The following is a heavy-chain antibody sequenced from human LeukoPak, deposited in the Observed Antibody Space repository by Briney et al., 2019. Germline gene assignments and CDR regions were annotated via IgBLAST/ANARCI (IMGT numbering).Heavy chain of an antibody. J-gene: IGHJ4*02. CDR1: GFTFNSYG. V-gene: IGHV3-30*03. D-gene: IGHD1-20*01. Sequence: TGGSLRLSCVTSGFTFNSYGFYWVRQAPGKGLEWVAVISYDGSKRYYVDSVKGRFTISRDTSNKTAYLEMNSLRVDDTAVYYCARDVISRQMITLGLGFWGQGTLVTVSS. CDR2: ISYDGSKR. CDR3: ARDVISRQMITLGLGF.